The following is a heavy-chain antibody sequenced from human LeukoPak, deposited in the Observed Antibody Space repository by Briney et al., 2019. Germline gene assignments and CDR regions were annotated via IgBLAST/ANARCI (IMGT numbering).Heavy chain of an antibody. Sequence: GASVTVSCRASGYTFTTNGISWVRQAPGQGREWMGWISAYNGNTNYAQKLQGRVTMTTDTSTSTAYMELRSLRSDDTAVYYCAKDRGPDFDYWGQGTLVTVSS. V-gene: IGHV1-18*04. CDR3: AKDRGPDFDY. CDR2: ISAYNGNT. D-gene: IGHD3/OR15-3a*01. J-gene: IGHJ4*02. CDR1: GYTFTTNG.